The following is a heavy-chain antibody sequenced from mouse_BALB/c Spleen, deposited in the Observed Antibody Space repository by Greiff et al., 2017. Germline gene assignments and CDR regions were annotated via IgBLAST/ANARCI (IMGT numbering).Heavy chain of an antibody. CDR3: ARYQGYFDV. D-gene: IGHD3-2*02. V-gene: IGHV1-20*02. CDR1: GYSFTGYF. Sequence: VQLQQSGPELVKPGASVKISCKASGYSFTGYFMNWVMQSHGKSLEWIGRINPYNGDTFYNQKFKGKATLTVDKSSSTAHMELRSLASEDSAVYYCARYQGYFDVWGAGTTVTVSS. J-gene: IGHJ1*01. CDR2: INPYNGDT.